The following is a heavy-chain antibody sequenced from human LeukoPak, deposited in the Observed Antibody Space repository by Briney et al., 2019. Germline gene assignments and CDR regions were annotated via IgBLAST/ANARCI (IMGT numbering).Heavy chain of an antibody. CDR3: ARVVYSGTSRGALDY. V-gene: IGHV1-46*01. D-gene: IGHD1-26*01. Sequence: GASVKVSCKASGYSFTRYYLHWVRQPPGQGLEWMGIIDPSGGSTSYAQKFQGRVTMTRDTATSTVYMELSSLRSEDTAAYYCARVVYSGTSRGALDYWGQGTLVTVSS. CDR1: GYSFTRYY. CDR2: IDPSGGST. J-gene: IGHJ4*02.